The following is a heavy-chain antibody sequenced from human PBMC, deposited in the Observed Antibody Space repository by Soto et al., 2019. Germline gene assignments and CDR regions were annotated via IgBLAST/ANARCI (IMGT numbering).Heavy chain of an antibody. CDR2: ISAYNGNT. J-gene: IGHJ5*02. CDR1: GYTFTSYG. V-gene: IGHV1-18*01. CDR3: AKKRITIFGVVIDALGFDP. D-gene: IGHD3-3*01. Sequence: QVPLVQSGAEVKKPGASVKVSCKASGYTFTSYGISWVRQAPGQGLEWMGWISAYNGNTNYAQKFQGRVTMTTDTSTSTAYMELRSLRSDDTAVYYCAKKRITIFGVVIDALGFDPWGQGTLVTVSS.